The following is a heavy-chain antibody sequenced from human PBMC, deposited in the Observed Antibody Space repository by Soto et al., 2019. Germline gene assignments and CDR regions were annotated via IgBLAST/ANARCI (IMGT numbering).Heavy chain of an antibody. J-gene: IGHJ4*02. CDR2: ISSSSSTI. CDR1: GFTFSSYS. CDR3: AIDHYGDYASYFDY. D-gene: IGHD4-17*01. Sequence: GGSLRLSCAASGFTFSSYSMNWVRQAPGKGLEWVSYISSSSSTIYYADSVKGRFTISRDNAKNSLYLQMNSLRAEDTAVYYCAIDHYGDYASYFDYWGQGTLVTLSS. V-gene: IGHV3-48*01.